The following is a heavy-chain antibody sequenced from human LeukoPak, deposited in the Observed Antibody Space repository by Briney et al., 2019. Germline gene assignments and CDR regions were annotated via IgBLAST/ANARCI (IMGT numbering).Heavy chain of an antibody. D-gene: IGHD5-12*01. J-gene: IGHJ5*02. CDR3: ARGYSGYDLKFDP. V-gene: IGHV1-2*06. CDR2: INPKSGNT. Sequence: ASVKVSCKASGYTFPGYYTHWVRQAPGQGLEWMGRINPKSGNTNYAQKFQGRVTVSRDTSISTTYLELNTLTSDDTAVYYCARGYSGYDLKFDPWGQGTLVIVSS. CDR1: GYTFPGYY.